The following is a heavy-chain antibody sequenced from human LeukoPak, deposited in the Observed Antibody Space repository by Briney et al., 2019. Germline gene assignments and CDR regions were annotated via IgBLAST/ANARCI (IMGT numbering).Heavy chain of an antibody. V-gene: IGHV4-34*01. CDR1: GGSFSGYY. CDR2: INHSGST. J-gene: IGHJ5*02. CDR3: ARRRMGTNWFDP. Sequence: PSETLSLTCAVYGGSFSGYYWSWLRQPPGKGLEWIGEINHSGSTNYNPSLKSRVTISVDTSKNQFSLKLSSVTAPDTAVYYCARRRMGTNWFDPWGQGTLVTVSS. D-gene: IGHD1-1*01.